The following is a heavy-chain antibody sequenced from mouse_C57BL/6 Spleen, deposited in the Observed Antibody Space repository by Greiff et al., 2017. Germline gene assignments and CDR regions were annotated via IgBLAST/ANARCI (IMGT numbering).Heavy chain of an antibody. Sequence: QVQLQQSGAELVRPGASVTLSCKASGYTFTDYEMHWVKQTPVHGLEWIGAIDPETGGTAYNQKFKGKAILTADKSSSTAYMELRSLTSEDSAVYYCTRGGPEYFDVWGTGTTVTVSS. CDR2: IDPETGGT. J-gene: IGHJ1*03. CDR1: GYTFTDYE. CDR3: TRGGPEYFDV. V-gene: IGHV1-15*01.